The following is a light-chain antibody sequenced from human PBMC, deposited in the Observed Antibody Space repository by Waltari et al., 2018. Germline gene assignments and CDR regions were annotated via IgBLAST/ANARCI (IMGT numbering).Light chain of an antibody. J-gene: IGLJ1*01. Sequence: SSELTQDPAVSVALGQTVRITCQGDSLRSYYASWYQQKPGQAPVLVIYGKNNRPSGIPDRFSGSSSGNTASLTLTGAQAEDEADYYCNSRASSGNHYVFGTGTKVTVL. V-gene: IGLV3-19*01. CDR1: SLRSYY. CDR2: GKN. CDR3: NSRASSGNHYV.